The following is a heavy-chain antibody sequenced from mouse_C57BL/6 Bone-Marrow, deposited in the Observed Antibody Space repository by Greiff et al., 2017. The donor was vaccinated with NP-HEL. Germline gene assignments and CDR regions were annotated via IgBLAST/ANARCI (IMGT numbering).Heavy chain of an antibody. V-gene: IGHV1-69*01. CDR1: GYTFTSYW. CDR3: AATVVATYYAMDY. J-gene: IGHJ4*01. D-gene: IGHD1-1*01. Sequence: QVQLKQPGAELVMPGASVKLSCKASGYTFTSYWMHWVKQRPGQGLEWIGEIDPSDSYTNYNQKFKGKSTLTVDKSSSTAYMQLSSLTSEDSAVYYCAATVVATYYAMDYWGQGTSVTVSS. CDR2: IDPSDSYT.